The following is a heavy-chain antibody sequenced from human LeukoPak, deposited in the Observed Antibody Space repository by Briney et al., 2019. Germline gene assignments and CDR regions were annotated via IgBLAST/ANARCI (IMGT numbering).Heavy chain of an antibody. CDR3: ARGDILTGYSY. CDR1: GGSFRGYY. CDR2: INHRGST. J-gene: IGHJ4*02. D-gene: IGHD3-9*01. Sequence: SETLSLTCAVYGGSFRGYYWSWIRQPPGKGLEWIGEINHRGSTKYNPSLKSRVTISVDTSKNQFSLNLSSATAADTAVYYCARGDILTGYSYWGQGTLVTVSS. V-gene: IGHV4-34*01.